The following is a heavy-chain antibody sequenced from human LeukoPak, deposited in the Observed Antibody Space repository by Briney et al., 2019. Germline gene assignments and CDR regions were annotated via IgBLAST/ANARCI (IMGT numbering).Heavy chain of an antibody. Sequence: GGSLRLSCAASGFTFSSYSMNWVRQAPGKGLEWVSSISSSSSYIYYADSVKGRFTISRDNAKNSLYLQMNSLRAEDTAVYYCARDPNGGSYCEYWGQGTLVTVSS. CDR1: GFTFSSYS. J-gene: IGHJ4*02. CDR3: ARDPNGGSYCEY. D-gene: IGHD7-27*01. V-gene: IGHV3-21*01. CDR2: ISSSSSYI.